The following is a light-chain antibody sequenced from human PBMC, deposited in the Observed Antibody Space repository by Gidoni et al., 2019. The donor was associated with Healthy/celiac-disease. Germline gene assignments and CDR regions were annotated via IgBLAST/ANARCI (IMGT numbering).Light chain of an antibody. V-gene: IGKV3-11*01. J-gene: IGKJ2*01. CDR3: QQRSNWPPT. CDR1: QSVSSY. CDR2: DAS. Sequence: EIVLTHSPATLSLSPGDRATLSCRASQSVSSYLAWYQQKPGQAPRLLIYDASNRAPGIPARFSGSGSGTDFTLTISSLEPEDFAVYYCQQRSNWPPTFGQGTKLEIK.